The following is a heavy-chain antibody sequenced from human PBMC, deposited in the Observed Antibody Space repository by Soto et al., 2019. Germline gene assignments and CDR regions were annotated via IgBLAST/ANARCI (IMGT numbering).Heavy chain of an antibody. Sequence: HGQLVQSGGEVRKPGASVTVSCKASGYSFTRYGNNWARQAPGQGFEWMGGISNYNGNSKYAEDVQDRITLTTEPVTNTTYMELRSLRSDDAAVYFCARGLYHDFPVPWFGLDVWGQGTTVTVSS. V-gene: IGHV1-18*01. D-gene: IGHD3-10*01. CDR3: ARGLYHDFPVPWFGLDV. CDR2: ISNYNGNS. J-gene: IGHJ6*02. CDR1: GYSFTRYG.